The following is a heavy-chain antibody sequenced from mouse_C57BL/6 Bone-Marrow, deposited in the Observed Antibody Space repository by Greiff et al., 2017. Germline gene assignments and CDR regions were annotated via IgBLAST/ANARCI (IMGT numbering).Heavy chain of an antibody. J-gene: IGHJ2*01. CDR2: IDPENGDT. CDR1: GFNIKDDY. CDR3: TTGPSYFDY. V-gene: IGHV14-4*01. Sequence: VQLQQSGAELVRPGASVKLSCTASGFNIKDDYMHWVKQRPEQGLEWIGWIDPENGDTEYASKFQGKATITADPSSNTAYLQLSSLTSEDTAVYYCTTGPSYFDYWGQGTTLTVSS.